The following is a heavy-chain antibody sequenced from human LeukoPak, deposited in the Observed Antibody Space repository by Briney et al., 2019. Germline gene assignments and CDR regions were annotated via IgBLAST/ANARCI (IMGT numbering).Heavy chain of an antibody. CDR3: ARRLKTAVAEYYFDY. CDR1: GGSFSGYS. J-gene: IGHJ4*02. Sequence: PSETLSLTCAVYGGSFSGYSWTWIRQPPGKGLEWIGEFNHSGSTNYNPSLKSRVTISVDTSKNQFSLKLTSVTAADTAVYYCARRLKTAVAEYYFDYWGQGTLVTVSS. CDR2: FNHSGST. V-gene: IGHV4-34*01. D-gene: IGHD6-19*01.